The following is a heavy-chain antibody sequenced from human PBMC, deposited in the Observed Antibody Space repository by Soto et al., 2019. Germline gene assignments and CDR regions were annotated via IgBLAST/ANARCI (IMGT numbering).Heavy chain of an antibody. CDR1: GYTFTSYG. CDR2: ISAYNGNT. D-gene: IGHD3-10*01. J-gene: IGHJ5*02. CDR3: ARDRYYYGSGTVSDYNWFDP. Sequence: ASVKVSCKASGYTFTSYGISWVRQAPGQGLEWMGWISAYNGNTNYAQKLQGRVTMTTDTSTSTAYMELRSLRSDDTAVYYCARDRYYYGSGTVSDYNWFDPWGQGTLVTVSS. V-gene: IGHV1-18*01.